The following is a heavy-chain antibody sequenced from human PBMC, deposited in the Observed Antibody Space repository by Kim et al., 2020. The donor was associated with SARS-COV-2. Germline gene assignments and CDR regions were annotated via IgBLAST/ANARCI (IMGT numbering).Heavy chain of an antibody. CDR1: GFTFSSYS. J-gene: IGHJ4*02. V-gene: IGHV3-21*01. D-gene: IGHD6-25*01. CDR2: ISSSSSYI. Sequence: GGSLRLSCAASGFTFSSYSMNWVRQAPGKGLEWVSSISSSSSYIYYADSVKGRFTISRDNAKNSLYLQMNSLRAEDTAVYYCARVVILAAAGDDYWGQGTLVTVSS. CDR3: ARVVILAAAGDDY.